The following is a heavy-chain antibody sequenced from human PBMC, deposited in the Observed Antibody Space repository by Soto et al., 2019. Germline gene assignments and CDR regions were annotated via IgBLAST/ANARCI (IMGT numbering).Heavy chain of an antibody. CDR2: ISGSTTTL. CDR3: TRDLEPYWGSNEAFGI. CDR1: GFTFRSYC. Sequence: EVQLVESGGGLVQPGGSLRLSCAASGFTFRSYCMNWVRQAPGKGLEWVSYISGSTTTLYYADSVKGRFTISSDIAKNSVSLQMNSLRAEDTAVYYCTRDLEPYWGSNEAFGIWGQGTMVTVSS. V-gene: IGHV3-48*01. J-gene: IGHJ3*02. D-gene: IGHD7-27*01.